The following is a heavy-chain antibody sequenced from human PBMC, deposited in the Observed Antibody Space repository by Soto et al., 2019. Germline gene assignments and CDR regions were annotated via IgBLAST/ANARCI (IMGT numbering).Heavy chain of an antibody. CDR2: VYPGDSDT. CDR3: GRHLSRYADYRYFDY. Sequence: PGESLKISCKGSGYSFTTYWIGWVRQMPGKGLEWMGIVYPGDSDTRYSPSFQGQVTISADKSFSTAYLQWSTLKASDTAMYYCGRHLSRYADYRYFDYWGQGTLVTGSS. J-gene: IGHJ4*02. CDR1: GYSFTTYW. V-gene: IGHV5-51*01. D-gene: IGHD4-17*01.